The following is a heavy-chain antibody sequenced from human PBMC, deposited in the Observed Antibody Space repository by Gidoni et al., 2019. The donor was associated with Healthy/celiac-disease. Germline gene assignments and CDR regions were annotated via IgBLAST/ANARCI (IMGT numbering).Heavy chain of an antibody. CDR3: AVHYGSGSYFGY. CDR1: GYPFTSYG. CDR2: ISAYNGNT. J-gene: IGHJ4*02. Sequence: QVQLVQSGAEVKKPGASVNVSCKASGYPFTSYGTSWVRQDPGQGLEWMGWISAYNGNTNYAEKLQGRATMTTETSTRTAYMELRSLRSDDTAVYYCAVHYGSGSYFGYWGQGTLVTVSS. V-gene: IGHV1-18*01. D-gene: IGHD3-10*01.